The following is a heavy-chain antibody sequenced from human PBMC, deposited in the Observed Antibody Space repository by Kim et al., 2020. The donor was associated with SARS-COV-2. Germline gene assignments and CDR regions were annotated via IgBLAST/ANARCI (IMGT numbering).Heavy chain of an antibody. J-gene: IGHJ4*02. CDR1: GFTFSSYA. CDR3: ARDFEMATIRLRRFDY. V-gene: IGHV3-30*04. CDR2: ISYDGSNK. D-gene: IGHD5-12*01. Sequence: GGSLRLSCAASGFTFSSYAMHWVRQAPGKGLEWVAVISYDGSNKYYADSVKGRFTISRDNSKNTLYLQMNSLRAEDTAVYYCARDFEMATIRLRRFDYWGQGTLVTVSS.